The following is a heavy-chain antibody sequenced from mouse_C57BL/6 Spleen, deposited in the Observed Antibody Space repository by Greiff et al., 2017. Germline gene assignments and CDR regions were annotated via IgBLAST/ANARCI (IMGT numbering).Heavy chain of an antibody. CDR1: GYAFSSYW. Sequence: QVQLQQSGAELVKPGASVKFSCKASGYAFSSYWMNWVKQRPGQGLEWIGQISPGDGDTNYNGKFKGKATLTADKSSSTAYMQLSSLTSEDSAVYFGARSRGYDYDWYFDDWGTGTTVTVSA. D-gene: IGHD2-4*01. J-gene: IGHJ1*03. V-gene: IGHV1-80*01. CDR2: ISPGDGDT. CDR3: ARSRGYDYDWYFDD.